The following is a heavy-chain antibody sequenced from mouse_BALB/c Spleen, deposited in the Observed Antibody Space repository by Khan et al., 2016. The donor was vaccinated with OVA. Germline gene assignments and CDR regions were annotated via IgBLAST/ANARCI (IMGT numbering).Heavy chain of an antibody. Sequence: QVQLKQSGPGLVAPSQSLSITCTVSGFSLTNYGVHWVRQPPGKGLEWLGIIWAGGSTNYNSALMSRVSIRKDNAKSQVFLKMNCLQTDDTPIYYCVRVTAYYGNYEAMDYWGQGTSVTVSS. D-gene: IGHD2-10*01. V-gene: IGHV2-9*02. J-gene: IGHJ4*01. CDR1: GFSLTNYG. CDR3: VRVTAYYGNYEAMDY. CDR2: IWAGGST.